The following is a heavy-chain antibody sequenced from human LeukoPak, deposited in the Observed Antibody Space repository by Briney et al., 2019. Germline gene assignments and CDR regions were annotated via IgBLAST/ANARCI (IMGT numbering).Heavy chain of an antibody. CDR3: ARVTYSSSSMSLDGFDI. V-gene: IGHV4-4*07. CDR1: GGSISSYY. Sequence: PSETLSLTCTVSGGSISSYYWSWIRQPAGKGLEWLGRIYTSGSTNYNPSLKSRVTMSVDTSKNQFSLKLSSVTAADTAVYYCARVTYSSSSMSLDGFDIWGQGTMVTVSS. CDR2: IYTSGST. D-gene: IGHD6-6*01. J-gene: IGHJ3*02.